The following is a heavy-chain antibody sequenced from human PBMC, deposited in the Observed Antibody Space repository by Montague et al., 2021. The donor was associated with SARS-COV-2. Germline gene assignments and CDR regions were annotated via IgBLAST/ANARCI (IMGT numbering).Heavy chain of an antibody. CDR2: IYFSGSS. CDR1: GGSVSSSGYY. D-gene: IGHD2-15*01. J-gene: IGHJ5*02. Sequence: SETLSLTCTVSGGSVSSSGYYWGWIRQPPGKGLEWIGSIYFSGSSYYNPSLKSRVSISVDTSKNQFSLRLSSATSADTAVYYCAGHRRGGLVVAAPNWFDPWGQGTLVTVSS. CDR3: AGHRRGGLVVAAPNWFDP. V-gene: IGHV4-39*01.